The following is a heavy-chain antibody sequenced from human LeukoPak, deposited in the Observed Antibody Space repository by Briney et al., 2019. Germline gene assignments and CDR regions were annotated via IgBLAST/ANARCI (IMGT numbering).Heavy chain of an antibody. CDR2: IGGTTRDT. J-gene: IGHJ4*02. Sequence: PGGSLRLSCAASEFTFSTFSMNWVRQAPGKGLEWLSYIGGTTRDTYYADSVKGRFTISRDNAMNSVYLQMNSLRGEDTAVYYCTRDRSRAEDDWGQGTLVTVSS. D-gene: IGHD1-14*01. CDR3: TRDRSRAEDD. V-gene: IGHV3-48*01. CDR1: EFTFSTFS.